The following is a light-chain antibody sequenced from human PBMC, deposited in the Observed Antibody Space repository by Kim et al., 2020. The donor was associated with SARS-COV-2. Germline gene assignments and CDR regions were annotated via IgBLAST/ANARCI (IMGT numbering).Light chain of an antibody. CDR1: QSVLYSSNNKNY. J-gene: IGKJ2*01. V-gene: IGKV4-1*01. CDR3: HQHYSHPST. Sequence: DIVMTQSPDSLAVSLGERATINCKSSQSVLYSSNNKNYLAWYQQKPGQPPKLLIYWASTRESGVPDRFSGSGSGTDFTLTINSLQAEDVAVYYCHQHYSHPSTFGQGTKLEI. CDR2: WAS.